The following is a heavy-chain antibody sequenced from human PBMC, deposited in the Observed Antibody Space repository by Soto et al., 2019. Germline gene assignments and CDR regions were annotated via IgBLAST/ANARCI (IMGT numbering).Heavy chain of an antibody. D-gene: IGHD4-17*01. CDR1: GGTFSSYA. CDR2: IIPIFGTA. V-gene: IGHV1-69*01. CDR3: ARGDTVTTRTYYGMDV. J-gene: IGHJ6*02. Sequence: QVQLVQSGAEVKKPGSSVKVSCKASGGTFSSYALSWVRQAPGQGLEWMGGIIPIFGTANYAQKFQGRVTITADESTSTAYMELSSLRSEDTAVYYCARGDTVTTRTYYGMDVWGQGTTVTVSS.